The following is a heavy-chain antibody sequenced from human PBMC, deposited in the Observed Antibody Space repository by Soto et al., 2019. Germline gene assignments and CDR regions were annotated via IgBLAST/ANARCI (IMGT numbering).Heavy chain of an antibody. CDR3: ARARGAFDV. CDR1: AASLSDNY. V-gene: IGHV4-34*01. CDR2: INHSGNT. J-gene: IGHJ4*02. Sequence: SETLSLTCAVYAASLSDNYCNWLRQPPGKGLEWIGEINHSGNTNYNPSLRSRVTISIDTSKNQSSLKLRSVSAEDTAVYYCARARGAFDVWGQGTPVTVSS. D-gene: IGHD3-10*01.